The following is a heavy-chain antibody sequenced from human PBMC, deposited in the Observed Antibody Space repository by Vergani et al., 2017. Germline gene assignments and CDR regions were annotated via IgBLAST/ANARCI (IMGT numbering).Heavy chain of an antibody. J-gene: IGHJ6*04. CDR2: IGVDGDR. V-gene: IGHV3-13*01. CDR3: AKEFCGTGNCYGWNHLEV. CDR1: GFTFSSND. D-gene: IGHD1-1*01. Sequence: EVQLLESGGALVQPGGSLRLSCAASGFTFSSNDFHWVRQTAGKGLEWVSSIGVDGDRYYSDSVKGRFTISRDNGQSYLYLDMDNLRVEDTAVYFCAKEFCGTGNCYGWNHLEVWGEGTSVTVSS.